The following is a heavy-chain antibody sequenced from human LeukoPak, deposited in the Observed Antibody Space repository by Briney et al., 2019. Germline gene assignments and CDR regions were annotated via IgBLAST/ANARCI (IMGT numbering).Heavy chain of an antibody. V-gene: IGHV4-59*12. J-gene: IGHJ5*02. CDR2: IYYSGST. CDR1: GGSISSYY. CDR3: AREPEYYDFWSGYLEVGGHWFDP. Sequence: SETLSLTCTVSGGSISSYYWSWIRQPPGKGLEWIGYIYYSGSTNYNPSLKSRVTISVDTSKNQFSLKLSSVTAADTAVYYCAREPEYYDFWSGYLEVGGHWFDPWGQGTLVTVSS. D-gene: IGHD3-3*01.